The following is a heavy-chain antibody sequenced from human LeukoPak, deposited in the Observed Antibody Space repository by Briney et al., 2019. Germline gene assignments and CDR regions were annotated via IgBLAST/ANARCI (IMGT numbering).Heavy chain of an antibody. CDR3: ARQVRFLEWSYMDV. Sequence: SETLSLTCTVSGGSISSYYWSWIRQPPGKGLEWIGRIYTSGSTNYNPSFKSRVTMSVDTSKNQFSLKLSSVTAADTAVYYCARQVRFLEWSYMDVWGKGTTVTVSS. J-gene: IGHJ6*03. D-gene: IGHD3-3*01. CDR1: GGSISSYY. V-gene: IGHV4-4*07. CDR2: IYTSGST.